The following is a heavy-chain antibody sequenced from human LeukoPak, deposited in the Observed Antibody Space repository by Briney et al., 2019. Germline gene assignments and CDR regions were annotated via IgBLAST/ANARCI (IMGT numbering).Heavy chain of an antibody. J-gene: IGHJ4*02. CDR3: AREGQQLVPPFDY. Sequence: SQTLSLTCTVSGSISSGSYYWSWIRQPAGKGLEWIGRIYVSGSTNYNPSLESRVTISVDTSKNQFSLQLTSLTAADTAVYYCAREGQQLVPPFDYWGQGTLVTVSS. D-gene: IGHD6-6*01. CDR1: GSISSGSYY. V-gene: IGHV4-61*02. CDR2: IYVSGST.